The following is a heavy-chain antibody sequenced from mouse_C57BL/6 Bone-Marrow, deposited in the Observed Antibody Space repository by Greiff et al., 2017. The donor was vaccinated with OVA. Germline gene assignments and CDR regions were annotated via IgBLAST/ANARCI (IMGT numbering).Heavy chain of an antibody. D-gene: IGHD2-5*01. CDR2: ISSGGSYT. CDR1: GFTFSSYG. V-gene: IGHV5-6*01. Sequence: EVMLVESGGDLVKPGGSLKLSCAASGFTFSSYGMSWVRQTPDKRLEWVATISSGGSYTYYPDSVKGRFTISRDNAKNTLYLQMSSLKSEDTAMYYCARPVDNSNYGGGYWGQGTTLTVSS. CDR3: ARPVDNSNYGGGY. J-gene: IGHJ2*01.